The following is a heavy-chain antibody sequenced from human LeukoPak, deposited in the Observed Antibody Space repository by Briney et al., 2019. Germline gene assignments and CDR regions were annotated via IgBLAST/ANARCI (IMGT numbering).Heavy chain of an antibody. J-gene: IGHJ6*03. V-gene: IGHV1-2*02. CDR3: AKNGDRGAYCSGGTCYPYYYYYMDV. CDR2: INPNSGLT. D-gene: IGHD2-15*01. Sequence: ASVKVSCKASGYNFTDYYIHWVRQAPGQGLEWMGWINPNSGLTNSAQMFQGRVAMTRDPSISTAYMEVTRLRSDDTAIYYCAKNGDRGAYCSGGTCYPYYYYYMDVWGKGTTVTISS. CDR1: GYNFTDYY.